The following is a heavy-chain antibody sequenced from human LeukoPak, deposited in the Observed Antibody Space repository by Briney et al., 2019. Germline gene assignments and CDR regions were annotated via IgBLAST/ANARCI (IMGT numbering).Heavy chain of an antibody. V-gene: IGHV4-39*07. CDR1: GGSISSSSYY. CDR3: ARGHRKYYYDSSGYLS. J-gene: IGHJ4*02. Sequence: SETLSLTCTVSGGSISSSSYYWGWIRQPPGKGLEWIGEINHSGSTNYNPSLKSRVTISVDTSKNQFSLKLSSVTAADTAVYYCARGHRKYYYDSSGYLSWGQGTLVTVSS. D-gene: IGHD3-22*01. CDR2: INHSGST.